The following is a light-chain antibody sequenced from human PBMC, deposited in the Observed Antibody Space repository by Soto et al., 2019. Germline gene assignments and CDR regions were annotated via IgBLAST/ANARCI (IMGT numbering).Light chain of an antibody. J-gene: IGLJ1*01. CDR2: RDN. Sequence: QSALTQPPSASGTPGQMVSISCSGSGSNIGSNTVNWYHHLPGAAPKLLIYRDNQRPSGVPDRFSGSKSGTSASLAIRGLQSEDEADYYCAAWDDNLDGFVFGTGTKVTVL. CDR1: GSNIGSNT. V-gene: IGLV1-44*01. CDR3: AAWDDNLDGFV.